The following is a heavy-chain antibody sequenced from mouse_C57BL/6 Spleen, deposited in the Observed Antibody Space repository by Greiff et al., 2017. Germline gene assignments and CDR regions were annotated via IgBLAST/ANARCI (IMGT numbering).Heavy chain of an antibody. CDR2: IHPNSGST. D-gene: IGHD1-1*01. V-gene: IGHV1-64*01. J-gene: IGHJ2*01. CDR1: GYTFTSYW. CDR3: ARFLFITTVVRDY. Sequence: VQLQQPGAELVKPGASVKLSCKASGYTFTSYWMHWVKQRPGQGLEWIGMIHPNSGSTNYNEKFKSKATLTVDKSSSTAYMQLSSLTSEDSAVYYCARFLFITTVVRDYWGQGTTLTVSS.